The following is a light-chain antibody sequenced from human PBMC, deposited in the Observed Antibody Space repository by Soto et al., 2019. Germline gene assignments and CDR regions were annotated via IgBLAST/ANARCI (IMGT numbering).Light chain of an antibody. CDR3: TVWDDSLRGRL. V-gene: IGLV1-47*01. Sequence: QSVLTHPPSASGTPGQRVTISCSGSRSNIESNFVYWYQQFPGTAPRLLIYRNNQRPSGVPDRFSGSKSGTSASLAISALRSEDEADYYCTVWDDSLRGRLFGGGTKLTVL. CDR1: RSNIESNF. CDR2: RNN. J-gene: IGLJ2*01.